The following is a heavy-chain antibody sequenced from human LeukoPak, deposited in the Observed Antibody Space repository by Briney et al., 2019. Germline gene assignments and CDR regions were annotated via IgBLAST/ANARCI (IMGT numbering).Heavy chain of an antibody. CDR3: ASPSRTQNFDY. Sequence: SETLSLTCTVSGGSISSSSYYWGWIRQPPGKGLEWIGSIYYSGSTYYNPSLKSRVTISVDTSKNQFSLKLSPVTAADTAVYYCASPSRTQNFDYWGQGTLVTVSS. J-gene: IGHJ4*02. CDR1: GGSISSSSYY. V-gene: IGHV4-39*07. D-gene: IGHD2-2*01. CDR2: IYYSGST.